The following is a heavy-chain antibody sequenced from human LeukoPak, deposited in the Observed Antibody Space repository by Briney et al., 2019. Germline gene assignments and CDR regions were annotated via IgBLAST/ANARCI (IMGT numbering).Heavy chain of an antibody. D-gene: IGHD2-2*02. CDR3: ASLGYCSSTGCYRGALDAFDI. CDR2: MNPNSGNT. V-gene: IGHV1-8*03. CDR1: GYTFTSYA. J-gene: IGHJ3*02. Sequence: ASVKVSCKASGYTFTSYAMNWVRQATGQGLEWMGWMNPNSGNTGYAQKFQGRVTITRNTSISTAYMELSSLRSEDTAVYYCASLGYCSSTGCYRGALDAFDIWGQGTMVTVSS.